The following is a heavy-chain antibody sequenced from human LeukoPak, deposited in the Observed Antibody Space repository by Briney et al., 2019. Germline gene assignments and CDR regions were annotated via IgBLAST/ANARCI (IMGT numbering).Heavy chain of an antibody. J-gene: IGHJ5*02. CDR3: ARGKRYSSSWFYNRFDP. Sequence: KSGGSLRLSCEVSVFTFSSYDMHWVRQTTGKGLEWVSGIGTTGDTHYPDSVKGRFTDSRENAKNSLYLQMNSLRAGDTAVYYCARGKRYSSSWFYNRFDPWGQGTLVTVSS. CDR2: IGTTGDT. V-gene: IGHV3-13*01. CDR1: VFTFSSYD. D-gene: IGHD6-13*01.